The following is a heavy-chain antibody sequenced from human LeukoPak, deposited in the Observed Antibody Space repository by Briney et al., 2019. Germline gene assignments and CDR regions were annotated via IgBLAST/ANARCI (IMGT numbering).Heavy chain of an antibody. CDR2: IYYSGST. CDR3: ARGVLSGYFDY. J-gene: IGHJ4*02. CDR1: GGSISSGGYY. D-gene: IGHD3-10*01. V-gene: IGHV4-31*03. Sequence: SGTLSLTCTVSGGSISSGGYYWSWIRQHPGKGLEWIGYIYYSGSTYYNPSLKSRVTISVDTSKNQFSLKLSSATAADTAVYYCARGVLSGYFDYWGQGTLVTVSS.